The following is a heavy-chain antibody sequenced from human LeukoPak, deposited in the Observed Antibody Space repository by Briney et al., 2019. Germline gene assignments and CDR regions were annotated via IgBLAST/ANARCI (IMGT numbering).Heavy chain of an antibody. V-gene: IGHV3-15*05. CDR2: IKSKTDGGTT. D-gene: IGHD4-23*01. CDR1: GFTFSNAW. CDR3: TRADEYGGNTL. J-gene: IGHJ4*02. Sequence: GGSLRLSCAASGFTFSNAWMSWVRQAPGKGLEWVGRIKSKTDGGTTDYAAPVKGRFTISRDDSKNTLYLQMNSLRAEDTGVYYCTRADEYGGNTLWGQGTLVTVSS.